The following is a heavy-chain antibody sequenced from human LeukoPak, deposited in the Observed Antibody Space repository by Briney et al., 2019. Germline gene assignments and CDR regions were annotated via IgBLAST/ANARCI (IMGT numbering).Heavy chain of an antibody. J-gene: IGHJ4*02. V-gene: IGHV3-30*02. D-gene: IGHD5-18*01. CDR3: AKEGGYSYGHFDY. Sequence: PGGSLRLSCAASGFTFSSYGMHWVRQAPGKGLEWVAVIWYDGSNKYYADSVKGRFTISRDNSKNTLYLQMNSLRAEDTAVYYCAKEGGYSYGHFDYWGQGTLVTVSS. CDR1: GFTFSSYG. CDR2: IWYDGSNK.